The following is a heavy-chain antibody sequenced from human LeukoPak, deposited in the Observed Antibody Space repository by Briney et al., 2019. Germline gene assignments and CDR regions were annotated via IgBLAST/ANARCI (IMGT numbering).Heavy chain of an antibody. V-gene: IGHV4-59*01. D-gene: IGHD6-13*01. CDR2: IYHSGNT. Sequence: SETLSLTCSVSGDSITRYYWSWLRQPPGKGREWIGFIYHSGNTNYIPSLTTRVTMSVDTSRTQISLRLSSVTAADTAVYYCVREEGIATSGALEYWGQGILVTVSS. CDR3: VREEGIATSGALEY. J-gene: IGHJ4*02. CDR1: GDSITRYY.